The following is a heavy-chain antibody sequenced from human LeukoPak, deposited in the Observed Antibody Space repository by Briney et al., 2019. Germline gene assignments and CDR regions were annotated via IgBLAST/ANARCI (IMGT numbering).Heavy chain of an antibody. CDR2: ISSSSYI. J-gene: IGHJ6*02. CDR1: GFTFSSYS. D-gene: IGHD2-15*01. V-gene: IGHV3-21*01. CDR3: ARDLGYCSGGSCFDYYYGMDV. Sequence: GGSLRLSCAASGFTFSSYSMNWVRQAPGKGLEWVSSISSSSYIYYADSVKGRFTISRDNAKNTLYLQMNSLRAEDTAVYYCARDLGYCSGGSCFDYYYGMDVWGQGTTVTVSS.